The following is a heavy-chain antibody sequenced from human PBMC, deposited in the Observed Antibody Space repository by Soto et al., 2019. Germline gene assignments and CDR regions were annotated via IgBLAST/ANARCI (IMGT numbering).Heavy chain of an antibody. V-gene: IGHV3-30-3*01. D-gene: IGHD3-3*01. CDR3: ASETYYDFWGGPYYGMGV. J-gene: IGHJ6*02. CDR2: ISYDGSNK. CDR1: GFTFSSYA. Sequence: QVQLVESGGGVVQPGRSLRLSCAASGFTFSSYAMHWVRQAPGKGLEWVAVISYDGSNKYYGNSVKGRFTISRDNSKNTLYLKINSLRAEDATVYYCASETYYDFWGGPYYGMGVWGQGTTVTVSS.